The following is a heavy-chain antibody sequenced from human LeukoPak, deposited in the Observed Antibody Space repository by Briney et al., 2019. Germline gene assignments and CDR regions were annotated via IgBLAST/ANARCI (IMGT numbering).Heavy chain of an antibody. CDR3: ARDGEFDY. CDR1: GFTFSSYA. V-gene: IGHV3-48*01. Sequence: SGGSLRLSCAASGFTFSSYAMHWVRQAPGKGLEWISYISSGTITMYYADSVKGRFTISRDNAKNSLYLQMNGLKADDTAVYYCARDGEFDYWGQGTLVTVSS. CDR2: ISSGTITM. J-gene: IGHJ4*02.